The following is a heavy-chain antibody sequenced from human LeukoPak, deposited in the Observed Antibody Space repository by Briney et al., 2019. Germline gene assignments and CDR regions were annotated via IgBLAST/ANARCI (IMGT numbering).Heavy chain of an antibody. J-gene: IGHJ6*02. CDR1: GFTFSSYA. D-gene: IGHD6-13*01. Sequence: GGSLRLSCAASGFTFSSYAMHWVRQAPGKGLEWVAVISYDGSNKYYADSVKGRFTISRDNSKNTLYLQMNSLRAEETAVYYCARRGEQQLVIYYYYGMDVWGQGTTVTVSS. V-gene: IGHV3-30*04. CDR2: ISYDGSNK. CDR3: ARRGEQQLVIYYYYGMDV.